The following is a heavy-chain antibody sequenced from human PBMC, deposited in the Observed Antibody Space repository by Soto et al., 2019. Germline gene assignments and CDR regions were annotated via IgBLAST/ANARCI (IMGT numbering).Heavy chain of an antibody. D-gene: IGHD3-3*01. CDR2: KNPNSGNT. V-gene: IGHV1-8*01. J-gene: IGHJ3*02. CDR3: ARGRGDFWSGYYLMSAFDI. CDR1: GYTFTSYD. Sequence: QVQLVQSGAEVKKPGASVKVSCKASGYTFTSYDINWVRQATGQGLEWMGWKNPNSGNTGYAQKFQGRVTMTRNTSISTAYMELSSLRSEDTAVYYCARGRGDFWSGYYLMSAFDIWGQGTMVTVSS.